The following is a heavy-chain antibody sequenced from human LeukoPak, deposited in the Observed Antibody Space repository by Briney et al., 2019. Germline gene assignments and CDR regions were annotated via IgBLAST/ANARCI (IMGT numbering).Heavy chain of an antibody. CDR1: GFTFSSHA. Sequence: GGSLRLSCAASGFTFSSHAMSWVRLAPGKGLECVSAISGDGVSPYCADSVRGRFTISRDNSKNTLYLQMNSLRVEDTAVYFCARDPGAFPYFFDCWGQGTLVTVPS. CDR3: ARDPGAFPYFFDC. D-gene: IGHD4/OR15-4a*01. J-gene: IGHJ4*02. CDR2: ISGDGVSP. V-gene: IGHV3-23*01.